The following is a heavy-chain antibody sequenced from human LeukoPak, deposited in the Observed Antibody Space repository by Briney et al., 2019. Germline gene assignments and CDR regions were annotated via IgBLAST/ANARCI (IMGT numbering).Heavy chain of an antibody. D-gene: IGHD3-16*01. CDR1: GFTFSSYN. J-gene: IGHJ4*02. Sequence: GGALRLSCAASGFTFSSYNRNWVRQAPGKGLEGVSSISSTSSYIYYAGSVKGRLTISRDNAHNLPYLQMNSLRAQDTAVYYCVRDRGNYDYWGQGTLVSVSS. V-gene: IGHV3-21*01. CDR3: VRDRGNYDY. CDR2: ISSTSSYI.